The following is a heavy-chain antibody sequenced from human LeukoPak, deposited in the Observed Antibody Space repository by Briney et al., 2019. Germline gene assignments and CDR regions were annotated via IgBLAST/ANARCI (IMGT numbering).Heavy chain of an antibody. CDR3: ARQLRRYGDYVGYYYYGMDV. Sequence: KAGESLKISCKGSGYSFTSYWIGWVRQMPGKGLEWMGIIYPGDSDTRYSPSFQGQVTISADKSISTAYLQWSSLKASDTAMYYCARQLRRYGDYVGYYYYGMDVWGQGTTVTVSS. CDR1: GYSFTSYW. V-gene: IGHV5-51*01. D-gene: IGHD4-17*01. CDR2: IYPGDSDT. J-gene: IGHJ6*02.